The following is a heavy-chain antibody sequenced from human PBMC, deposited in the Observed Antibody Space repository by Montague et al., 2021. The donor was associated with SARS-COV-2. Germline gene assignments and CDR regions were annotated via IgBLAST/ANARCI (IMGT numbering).Heavy chain of an antibody. D-gene: IGHD6-13*01. CDR3: RRGGADSSSSYYYYMDA. V-gene: IGHV3-74*03. CDR2: INSDGSST. J-gene: IGHJ6*03. Sequence: SLRLSCAASGFTFSAYWMYWVRQAPGKGLVWVSRINSDGSSTTYADSVKGRFTISRDNAENTLYLQMNSLRVEDTAVYYCRRGGADSSSSYYYYMDAWGKGTTVTVSS. CDR1: GFTFSAYW.